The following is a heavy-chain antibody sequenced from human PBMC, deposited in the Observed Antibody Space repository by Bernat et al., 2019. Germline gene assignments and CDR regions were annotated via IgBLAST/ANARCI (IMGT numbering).Heavy chain of an antibody. V-gene: IGHV3-30-3*01. CDR2: ISYDGSNK. CDR3: ARGGGRDYYYYGMDV. D-gene: IGHD6-25*01. Sequence: QVQLVESGGGVVQPGRSLRLSCAASGFTFSSYATHWVRQAPGKGLEWVAVISYDGSNKYYADSVKGRFTISRDNSKNTLYLQMNSLRAEDTAVYYCARGGGRDYYYYGMDVWGQGTTVTVSS. CDR1: GFTFSSYA. J-gene: IGHJ6*02.